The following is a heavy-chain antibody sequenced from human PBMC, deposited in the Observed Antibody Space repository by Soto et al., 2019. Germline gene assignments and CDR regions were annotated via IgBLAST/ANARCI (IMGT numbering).Heavy chain of an antibody. CDR2: IYDSGTA. CDR3: ARKKIGYCSGGPCQEIDL. V-gene: IGHV4-31*03. D-gene: IGHD2-15*01. J-gene: IGHJ5*02. CDR1: GGSISGGGFY. Sequence: SETLSLTCTVSGGSISGGGFYWSWIRQHPGRGLEWIGYIYDSGTAFYKPSLKSRVNISIDTSRHQFSLKLSSVTAADTAIYYCARKKIGYCSGGPCQEIDLWGQGTPVTVS.